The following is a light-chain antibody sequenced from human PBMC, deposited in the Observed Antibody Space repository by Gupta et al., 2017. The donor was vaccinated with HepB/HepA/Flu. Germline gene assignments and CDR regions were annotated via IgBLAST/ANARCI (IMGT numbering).Light chain of an antibody. CDR2: DAS. CDR1: QSVSNS. CDR3: QQRSIWPLT. Sequence: EIVLTQSPATLSLSPGARATLSCRASQSVSNSLDWYQQKPGQAPRLLIYDASNRATGIPARFSGSGSGTDFTLTISGLDPEDFAVYYCQQRSIWPLTFGQGTKVEIK. V-gene: IGKV3-11*01. J-gene: IGKJ1*01.